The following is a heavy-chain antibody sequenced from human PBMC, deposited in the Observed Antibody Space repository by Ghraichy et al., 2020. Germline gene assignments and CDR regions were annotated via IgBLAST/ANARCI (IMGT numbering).Heavy chain of an antibody. CDR1: GFTFSSYA. J-gene: IGHJ4*02. V-gene: IGHV3-23*01. CDR2: ISGSGGST. D-gene: IGHD5-18*01. Sequence: GGSLRLSCAASGFTFSSYAMSWVRQAPGKGLEWVSAISGSGGSTYYADSVKGRFTISRDNSKNTLYLQMNSLRAEDTAVYYCAKGRKASGYSPNDYWGQGTLVTVSS. CDR3: AKGRKASGYSPNDY.